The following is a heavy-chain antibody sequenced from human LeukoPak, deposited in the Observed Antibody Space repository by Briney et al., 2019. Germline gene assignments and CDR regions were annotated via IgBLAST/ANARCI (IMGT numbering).Heavy chain of an antibody. CDR2: ISSDGSNK. J-gene: IGHJ6*02. Sequence: GRSLRLSCAASGFTFSSYAMHWVRQAPGKGLEWVAAISSDGSNKYYADSVKGRFTISRDNSKNTLYLQMNSLRAEDTAVYYCARENYDILTGRRMDFWGQGTTVTVSS. D-gene: IGHD3-9*01. CDR3: ARENYDILTGRRMDF. CDR1: GFTFSSYA. V-gene: IGHV3-30-3*01.